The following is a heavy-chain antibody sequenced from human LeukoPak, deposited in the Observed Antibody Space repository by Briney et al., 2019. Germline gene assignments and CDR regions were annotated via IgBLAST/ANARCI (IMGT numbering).Heavy chain of an antibody. V-gene: IGHV3-33*06. CDR2: IWYDGTNK. CDR3: AKGDGSNNYYMDV. CDR1: GFTFSNYG. D-gene: IGHD3-10*01. J-gene: IGHJ6*03. Sequence: GGSLRLSCAASGFTFSNYGMHWVRQAPRKGLGWVAVIWYDGTNKFYADSVKGRFTICRGNSRSTLYLQMDTLRAEDTAVYYCAKGDGSNNYYMDVWGKGTTVTVSS.